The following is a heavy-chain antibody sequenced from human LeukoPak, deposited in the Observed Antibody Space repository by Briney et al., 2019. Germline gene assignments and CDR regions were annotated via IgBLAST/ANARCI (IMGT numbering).Heavy chain of an antibody. CDR2: IYTSGST. CDR1: GGSISSSSYY. CDR3: ARDAPRWNFYYFDS. Sequence: SETLSLTCTVSGGSISSSSYYWGWIRQPPGKGLEWIGRIYTSGSTNYNPSLKSRVTMSLDTSKNQFSLKLSSVTAADTAVYYCARDAPRWNFYYFDSWGQGTLVTVSS. V-gene: IGHV4-39*07. D-gene: IGHD1-7*01. J-gene: IGHJ4*02.